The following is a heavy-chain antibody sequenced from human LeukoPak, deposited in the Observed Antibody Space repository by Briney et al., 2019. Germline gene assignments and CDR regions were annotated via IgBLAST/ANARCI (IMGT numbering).Heavy chain of an antibody. CDR1: GGSFSAYY. D-gene: IGHD1-26*01. Sequence: SETLSLTCAVYGGSFSAYYWSWIRQPPGKGLEWIGEIYHSGSTNYNPSLKSRVTISVDTSKNRFSLKLTSVTAADTAVYYCARGQVWLLYDYWGQGTLVTVSS. CDR2: IYHSGST. J-gene: IGHJ4*02. CDR3: ARGQVWLLYDY. V-gene: IGHV4-34*01.